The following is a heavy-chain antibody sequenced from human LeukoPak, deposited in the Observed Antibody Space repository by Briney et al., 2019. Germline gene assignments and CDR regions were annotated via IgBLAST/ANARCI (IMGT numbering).Heavy chain of an antibody. CDR3: ARNRRDGYKLDYFDY. CDR2: ISSSSSYI. J-gene: IGHJ4*02. V-gene: IGHV3-21*01. D-gene: IGHD5-24*01. Sequence: GGSLRLSCAASGFTFSSYTMNLLRQALGTGLESVSSISSSSSYIYYADSVKGRFTISRDNAKNSLYLQMNSLRAEDTAVYYCARNRRDGYKLDYFDYWGQGTLVTVSS. CDR1: GFTFSSYT.